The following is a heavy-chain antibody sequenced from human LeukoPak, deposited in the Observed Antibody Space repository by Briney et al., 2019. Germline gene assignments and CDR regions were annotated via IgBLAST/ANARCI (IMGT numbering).Heavy chain of an antibody. J-gene: IGHJ4*02. V-gene: IGHV3-15*01. CDR2: IKSEIDGGTI. CDR1: GFTFSDAW. D-gene: IGHD4-17*01. CDR3: TVHNFKTTAISYFNC. Sequence: PGGSLRLSCAAAGFTFSDAWMSWVRQAPGKGLEWVGRIKSEIDGGTIDYAAPVKGRFTISRDDSKNTLYLQMNSLKTEDTDVFYCTVHNFKTTAISYFNCWGQGTLVSVSS.